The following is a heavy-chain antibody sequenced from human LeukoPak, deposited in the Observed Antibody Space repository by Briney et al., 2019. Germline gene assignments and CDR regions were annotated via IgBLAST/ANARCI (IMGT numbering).Heavy chain of an antibody. CDR2: ISTGSSTI. CDR3: ARGVGYYGSGTYYFDF. Sequence: GGSLRLSCAASGFYFSGYEMNWVRQAPGKGLEWVSYISTGSSTIYYADSVKGRFTISRDNAKNSLYLQVNSLRDEDTAVYYCARGVGYYGSGTYYFDFWGQGTLVTVSS. D-gene: IGHD3-10*01. CDR1: GFYFSGYE. V-gene: IGHV3-48*02. J-gene: IGHJ4*02.